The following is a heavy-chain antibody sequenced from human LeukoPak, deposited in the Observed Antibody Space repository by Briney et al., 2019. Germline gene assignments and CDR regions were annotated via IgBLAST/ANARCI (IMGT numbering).Heavy chain of an antibody. Sequence: GGSLRLSCAASGFTFSSYGMSWVRQAPGKGLEWVSAISGSGGSTYYADSVKGRLTISRDNSKNTLYLQMNSLRAEDTAVYYCAKLFKSSGPFDYWGQGTLVTVSS. V-gene: IGHV3-23*01. CDR3: AKLFKSSGPFDY. CDR1: GFTFSSYG. D-gene: IGHD6-19*01. J-gene: IGHJ4*02. CDR2: ISGSGGST.